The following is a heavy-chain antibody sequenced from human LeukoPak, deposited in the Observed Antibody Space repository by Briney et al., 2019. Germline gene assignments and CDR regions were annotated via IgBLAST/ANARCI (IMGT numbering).Heavy chain of an antibody. CDR1: GGSISSYY. D-gene: IGHD2-15*01. CDR2: IYHSGST. V-gene: IGHV4-59*12. J-gene: IGHJ4*02. Sequence: SETLSLTCTVSGGSISSYYWSWIRQPPGKGLEWIGYIYHSGSTNYNPSLKSRVTISVDKSKNQFSLKLSSVTAADTAVYYCARGYCSGCSCYSDYWGQGTLVTVSS. CDR3: ARGYCSGCSCYSDY.